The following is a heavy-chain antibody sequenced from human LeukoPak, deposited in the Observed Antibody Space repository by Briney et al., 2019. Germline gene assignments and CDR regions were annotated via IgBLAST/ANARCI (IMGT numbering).Heavy chain of an antibody. CDR3: ARDLLNDEGSSYFFDQ. D-gene: IGHD2-2*01. CDR1: GFTFSSYS. V-gene: IGHV3-48*04. CDR2: ISQSSDRI. Sequence: GGSLRLSCAASGFTFSSYSMNWVRQAPGKGLEWVSYISQSSDRIYHADSVKGRFTISRDNAKNSLYLQMDSLRVEGTAVYYCARDLLNDEGSSYFFDQWGQGTLVTVAS. J-gene: IGHJ4*02.